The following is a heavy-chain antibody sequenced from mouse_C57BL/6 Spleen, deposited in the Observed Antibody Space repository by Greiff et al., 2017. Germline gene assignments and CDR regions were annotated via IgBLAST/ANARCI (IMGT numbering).Heavy chain of an antibody. D-gene: IGHD1-1*01. J-gene: IGHJ4*01. V-gene: IGHV1-9*01. Sequence: QVQLQQSGAELMKPGASVKLSCKATGYTFTGYWLEWVKQRPGHGLEWIGEIVPGSGSTNYNEKFKGKTPFTADTSSNTAYMQLSSLTAEDSAIYCCARPYYYGSSYCAMDYWGQGTSVTVSS. CDR1: GYTFTGYW. CDR3: ARPYYYGSSYCAMDY. CDR2: IVPGSGST.